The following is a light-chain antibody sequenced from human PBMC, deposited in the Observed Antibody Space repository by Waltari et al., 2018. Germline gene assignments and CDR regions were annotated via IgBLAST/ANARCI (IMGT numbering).Light chain of an antibody. CDR3: QQYYTPPFT. V-gene: IGKV4-1*01. Sequence: DTVMTQSPDSLAVSLGERATINCKSTQSLLYSSNNKNYLAWYQQKPGQPPKLLIYWASTRESGVPDRFSGSGSETDFTRTISTLQAEDVAIYYCQQYYTPPFTFGPGTTVSIK. CDR2: WAS. CDR1: QSLLYSSNNKNY. J-gene: IGKJ3*01.